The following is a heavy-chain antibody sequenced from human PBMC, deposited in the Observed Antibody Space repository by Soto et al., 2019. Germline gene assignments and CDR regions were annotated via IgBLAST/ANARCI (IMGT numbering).Heavy chain of an antibody. CDR1: GGTFSSYA. V-gene: IGHV1-69*13. CDR2: IIPIFGTA. J-gene: IGHJ3*02. D-gene: IGHD5-18*01. CDR3: ARDPGDSYGYDAFDI. Sequence: SVKVSCKASGGTFSSYAISWVRQAPGQGLEWMGGIIPIFGTANYAQKFQGRVTITADESTSTAYMELSSLRSEDTAVYYCARDPGDSYGYDAFDIWGQGTMVTVSS.